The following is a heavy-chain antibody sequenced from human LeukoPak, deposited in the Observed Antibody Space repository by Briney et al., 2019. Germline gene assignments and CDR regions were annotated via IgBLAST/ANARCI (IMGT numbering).Heavy chain of an antibody. CDR3: AKGGVGVVPAIDY. V-gene: IGHV3-23*01. CDR1: GFTFSSYA. D-gene: IGHD2-15*01. Sequence: GGSLRLSCSASGFTFSSYAMTWVRQAPGKGLEWVSTISGSRGGTYYADSVKGRFTISRDNSKNTLYLQMNSLRAEDTAVYYCAKGGVGVVPAIDYWGQGTLVTVSS. J-gene: IGHJ4*02. CDR2: ISGSRGGT.